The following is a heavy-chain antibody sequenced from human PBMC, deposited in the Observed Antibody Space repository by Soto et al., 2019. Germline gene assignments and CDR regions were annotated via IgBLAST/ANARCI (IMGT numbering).Heavy chain of an antibody. CDR1: AGVVSSEY. Sequence: SGSLCDLCTLAAGVVSSEYWTWLRQSPGRGLDCIVYICYSGSTYYKPALKSRVTISADTSKNQFSLRMNSMIAADTAVYYCARADPDASVGYWGQGTLVT. CDR3: ARADPDASVGY. D-gene: IGHD2-15*01. V-gene: IGHV4-59*02. CDR2: ICYSGST. J-gene: IGHJ4*02.